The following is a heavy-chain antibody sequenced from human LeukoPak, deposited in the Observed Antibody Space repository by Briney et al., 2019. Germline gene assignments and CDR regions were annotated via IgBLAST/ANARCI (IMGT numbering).Heavy chain of an antibody. CDR3: ARGNYDSSGYYYSAFDY. J-gene: IGHJ4*02. CDR2: ISSSSSYI. Sequence: GGSLRLSCAASGFTFSSYSMNWVRQAPGKGLEWVSSISSSSSYIYYADSVKGRFTISRDNAKNSLYLQMNSLRAEDTAVFYCARGNYDSSGYYYSAFDYWGQGTLVTVSS. D-gene: IGHD3-22*01. V-gene: IGHV3-21*01. CDR1: GFTFSSYS.